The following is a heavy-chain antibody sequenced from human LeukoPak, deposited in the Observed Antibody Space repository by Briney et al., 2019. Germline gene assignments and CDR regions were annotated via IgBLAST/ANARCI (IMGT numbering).Heavy chain of an antibody. CDR1: GFTFSDAW. V-gene: IGHV3-15*01. CDR2: IKTKTDGGAT. CDR3: TTGRTASPS. J-gene: IGHJ4*02. D-gene: IGHD5-18*01. Sequence: GGSLRPSCAASGFTFSDAWTNWVRQAPGKGLEWVGRIKTKTDGGATDYAAPVKGRFTISRDDSRNTLDLQMNSLESEDTAVYHCTTGRTASPSWGQGTLVTVSS.